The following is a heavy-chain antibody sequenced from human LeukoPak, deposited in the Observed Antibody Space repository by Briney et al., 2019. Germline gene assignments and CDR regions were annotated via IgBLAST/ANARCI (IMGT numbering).Heavy chain of an antibody. D-gene: IGHD3-22*01. Sequence: GGSLRLSCAASGFTFSSYGMHWVRQAPGKGLEWVAVISHDGDNQYYADSVKGRFTISRDASNNTLYLQLNSLRADDTAVYYCAKVRATLVVVSYFDYWGQGALVTVSS. J-gene: IGHJ4*02. CDR2: ISHDGDNQ. V-gene: IGHV3-30*18. CDR3: AKVRATLVVVSYFDY. CDR1: GFTFSSYG.